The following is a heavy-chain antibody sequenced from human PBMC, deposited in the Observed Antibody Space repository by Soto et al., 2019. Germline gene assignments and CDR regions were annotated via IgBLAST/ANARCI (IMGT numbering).Heavy chain of an antibody. CDR2: ISGSGGST. Sequence: GGSLRLSCAASGFTFSSYAMSWVRQAPGKGLEWVSAISGSGGSTYYADSVKGRFTISRDNSKNTLYLQMNSLRAEDTAVYYCAKVRGYSYGYPPGMYYYYGMDVWGQGTTVTVSS. J-gene: IGHJ6*02. D-gene: IGHD5-18*01. CDR3: AKVRGYSYGYPPGMYYYYGMDV. CDR1: GFTFSSYA. V-gene: IGHV3-23*01.